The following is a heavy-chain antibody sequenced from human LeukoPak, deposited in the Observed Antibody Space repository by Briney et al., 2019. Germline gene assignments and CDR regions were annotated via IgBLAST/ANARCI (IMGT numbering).Heavy chain of an antibody. CDR3: ARGAITMVRGGFGDNDY. CDR2: ISSSSSYI. D-gene: IGHD3-10*01. J-gene: IGHJ4*02. CDR1: GFTFSSYS. V-gene: IGHV3-21*01. Sequence: GGSLRLSCAASGFTFSSYSMNWVRQAPGKGLEWVSSISSSSSYIYYADSVKGRFTISRDNAKNSLYLQMNSLRAEDTAVYYCARGAITMVRGGFGDNDYWGQGTLVTVSS.